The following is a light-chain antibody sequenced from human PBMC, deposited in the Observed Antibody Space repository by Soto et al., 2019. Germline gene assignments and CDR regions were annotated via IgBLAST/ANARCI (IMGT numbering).Light chain of an antibody. V-gene: IGKV1-5*03. CDR3: QQYNNWPPIT. CDR1: QTISSW. J-gene: IGKJ5*01. CDR2: KAS. Sequence: DIQMTQSPSTLSGSVGDRVTITCRASQTISSWLAWYQQKPGKAPKLLIYKASTLKSGVPSRFSGSGSGTEFTLTISSLQSEDLAVYYCQQYNNWPPITFGQGTRLEIK.